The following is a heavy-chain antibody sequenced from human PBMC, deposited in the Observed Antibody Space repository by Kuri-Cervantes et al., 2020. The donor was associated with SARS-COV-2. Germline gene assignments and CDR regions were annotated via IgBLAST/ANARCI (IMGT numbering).Heavy chain of an antibody. J-gene: IGHJ6*03. V-gene: IGHV1-18*01. Sequence: ASVKVSCKASGYTFTSYGISWVRQAPGQGLEWMGWISAYNGNTNYAQKLQGRVTMTTDTSTSTAYMELRSLRSEDTAVYYCARSFWGTSSRYYYYYMDAWGKGTTVTVSS. CDR2: ISAYNGNT. D-gene: IGHD2-2*01. CDR3: ARSFWGTSSRYYYYYMDA. CDR1: GYTFTSYG.